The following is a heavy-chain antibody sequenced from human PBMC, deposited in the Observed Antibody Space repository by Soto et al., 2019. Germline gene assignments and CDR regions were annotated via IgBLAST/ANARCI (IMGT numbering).Heavy chain of an antibody. CDR1: VCNLSHPW. Sequence: LRLSCVASVCNLSHPWMPWVRQAAGKGLEWVGRIKSKTDGGTADHAAPVKGRATISRDDSKNTVYLQMNSLKTEDTAVYYCTTGIYYDILTGYHNVAYWGQGALVTVSS. CDR2: IKSKTDGGTA. CDR3: TTGIYYDILTGYHNVAY. J-gene: IGHJ4*02. D-gene: IGHD3-9*01. V-gene: IGHV3-15*01.